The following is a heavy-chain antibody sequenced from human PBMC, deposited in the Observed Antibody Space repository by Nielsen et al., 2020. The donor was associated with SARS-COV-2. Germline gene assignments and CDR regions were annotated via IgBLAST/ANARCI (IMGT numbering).Heavy chain of an antibody. J-gene: IGHJ4*02. D-gene: IGHD3-3*01. CDR1: GGSISSGGYY. CDR3: AREGGEYDFWCG. Sequence: SETLSLTCTVSGGSISSGGYYWSWIRQHPGQGLEWIGYIYYSGSPYYNPSLKSRVTISVDTSKNQFSLKLSSVTAADTAVYYCAREGGEYDFWCGWGQGTLVTVSS. V-gene: IGHV4-31*03. CDR2: IYYSGSP.